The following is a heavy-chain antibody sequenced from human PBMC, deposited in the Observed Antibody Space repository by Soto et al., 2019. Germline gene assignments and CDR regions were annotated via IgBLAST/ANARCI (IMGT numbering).Heavy chain of an antibody. Sequence: QVQLVESGGGVVQPGRSLRLSCAASGFTFSNYGMHWVRQAPGKGLEWVAVIWYDGGYKYADSVKGRFTISRDNSKNTLHLQMNSLRVEGTAVYYCSRAQSGYNYLGDVWGQGTPVTVPS. V-gene: IGHV3-33*01. CDR2: IWYDGGYK. J-gene: IGHJ4*02. CDR3: SRAQSGYNYLGDV. D-gene: IGHD5-12*01. CDR1: GFTFSNYG.